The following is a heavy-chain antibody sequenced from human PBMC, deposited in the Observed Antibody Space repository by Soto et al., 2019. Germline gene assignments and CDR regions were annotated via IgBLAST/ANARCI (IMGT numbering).Heavy chain of an antibody. Sequence: EVQLLESGGSLVQPGGSLRLSCSASGFSFSNFGMSWVRQDPGKGLEWVASISGSGADTFYGDSVRSRFTISRDNSKNPLFLEMTGLTAEETAIYYCVKSPIFGVVTHYVVHLCQGSLVTVSS. J-gene: IGHJ4*02. CDR3: VKSPIFGVVTHYVVH. D-gene: IGHD3-3*01. V-gene: IGHV3-23*01. CDR1: GFSFSNFG. CDR2: ISGSGADT.